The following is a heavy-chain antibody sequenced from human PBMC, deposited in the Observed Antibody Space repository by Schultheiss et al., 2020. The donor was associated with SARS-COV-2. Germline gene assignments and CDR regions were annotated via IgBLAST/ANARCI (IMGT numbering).Heavy chain of an antibody. J-gene: IGHJ4*02. CDR3: ARGGEKLPFDY. Sequence: SETLSLTCAVYGGSFSGYYWSWIRQPPGKGLEWIGYIYYSGSTNYNPSLKSRVTISVDTSKNQFSLKLSSVTAADTAVYYCARGGEKLPFDYWGQGTLVTVSS. V-gene: IGHV4-59*08. D-gene: IGHD1-26*01. CDR2: IYYSGST. CDR1: GGSFSGYY.